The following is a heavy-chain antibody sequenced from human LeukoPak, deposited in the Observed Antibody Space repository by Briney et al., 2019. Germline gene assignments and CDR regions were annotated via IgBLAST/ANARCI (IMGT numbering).Heavy chain of an antibody. CDR3: ARVPGPTEGSWFDP. Sequence: ASVKVSCKASGYTFTSYGISWVRQAPGQGLEWMGWISAYNGNTNYAQKLQGRVTMTTDPSTSTAYMELRSLRSDDTAVYYCARVPGPTEGSWFDPWGQGTLVTVSS. D-gene: IGHD3-10*01. CDR1: GYTFTSYG. J-gene: IGHJ5*02. CDR2: ISAYNGNT. V-gene: IGHV1-18*01.